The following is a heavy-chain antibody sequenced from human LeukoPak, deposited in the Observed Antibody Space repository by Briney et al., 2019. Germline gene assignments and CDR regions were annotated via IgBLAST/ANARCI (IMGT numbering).Heavy chain of an antibody. J-gene: IGHJ1*01. Sequence: SVKVSCKTPGYTFTGYYLHWVRQAPRQGPEWMGWINANSGDTYYVQKFKGRITMTRDTSINTAYMELNRLISDDTAVYYCARVVDVGVPGFQHWGRGTLVTVSS. V-gene: IGHV1-2*02. CDR3: ARVVDVGVPGFQH. CDR2: INANSGDT. CDR1: GYTFTGYY. D-gene: IGHD1-26*01.